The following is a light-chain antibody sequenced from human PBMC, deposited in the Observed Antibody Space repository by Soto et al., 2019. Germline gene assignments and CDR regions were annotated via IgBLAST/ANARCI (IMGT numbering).Light chain of an antibody. Sequence: QTVVTQEPSLSVSPGGTVTLTCGLSSGSVSTTHYPSWYQQTPGQAPRTLVFSTSVRSSGVPARFSGSILGNNAALIITGAQSDDESDYYCVLFLSSGFPDVFGSGTKLTVL. J-gene: IGLJ1*01. CDR2: STS. CDR3: VLFLSSGFPDV. V-gene: IGLV8-61*01. CDR1: SGSVSTTHY.